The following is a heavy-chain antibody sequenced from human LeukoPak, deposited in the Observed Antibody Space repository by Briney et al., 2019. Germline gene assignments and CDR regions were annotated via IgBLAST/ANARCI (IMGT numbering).Heavy chain of an antibody. Sequence: GASVTVSCKASGYTFTTNGISWVRQAPGQGLEWMGWISAYSGNTIYAQKLQGRVTMTTDTSTTTAYMELRSLRSDDTAVYYCARDRDYSPDYWGQGTLVTVPS. CDR1: GYTFTTNG. CDR2: ISAYSGNT. D-gene: IGHD2-21*01. V-gene: IGHV1-18*01. J-gene: IGHJ4*02. CDR3: ARDRDYSPDY.